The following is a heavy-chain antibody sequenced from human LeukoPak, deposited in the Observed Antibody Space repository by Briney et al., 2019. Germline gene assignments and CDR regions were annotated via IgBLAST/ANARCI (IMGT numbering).Heavy chain of an antibody. CDR3: ARAAWAYDSSGYFLY. J-gene: IGHJ4*02. CDR2: ISAYNGNT. V-gene: IGHV1-18*01. Sequence: ASVKVSCKASGYTFTSYGISWVRQAPGQGLEWMGWISAYNGNTNYAQKLQGRGTMTTDTSTSTAYMELRSLRSDDTAVYYCARAAWAYDSSGYFLYWGQGTLVTVSS. CDR1: GYTFTSYG. D-gene: IGHD3-22*01.